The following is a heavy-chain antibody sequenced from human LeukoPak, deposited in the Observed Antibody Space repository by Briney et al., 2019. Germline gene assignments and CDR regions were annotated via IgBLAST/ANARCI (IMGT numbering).Heavy chain of an antibody. J-gene: IGHJ4*02. Sequence: GGSLRLSCAASGFTFSSYWMSWVRQAPGKGLEWAAYMKHDGSEKYYVDSVKGRFTISRDNAKNSLYLQMNSLRAEDTAVYYCARDIEAAGLFLDYWGQGTLVTVSS. CDR2: MKHDGSEK. CDR3: ARDIEAAGLFLDY. V-gene: IGHV3-7*01. CDR1: GFTFSSYW. D-gene: IGHD6-13*01.